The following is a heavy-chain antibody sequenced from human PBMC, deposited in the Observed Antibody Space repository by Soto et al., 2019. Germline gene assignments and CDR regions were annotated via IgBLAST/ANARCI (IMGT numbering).Heavy chain of an antibody. D-gene: IGHD6-13*01. CDR1: GGSLSGYY. Sequence: PSETLSLTCAVYGGSLSGYYWSWIRQPPGKGLEWIGEINHSGSTNYNPSLKSRVTISVDTSKNQFSLKLSSVTAADTAVYYCARGRGSRWYYYYYGMDVWGHGTTVTVTS. CDR3: ARGRGSRWYYYYYGMDV. CDR2: INHSGST. J-gene: IGHJ6*02. V-gene: IGHV4-34*01.